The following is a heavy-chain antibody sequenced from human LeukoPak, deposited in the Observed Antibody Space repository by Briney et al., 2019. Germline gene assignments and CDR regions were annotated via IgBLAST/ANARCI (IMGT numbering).Heavy chain of an antibody. CDR3: AKGRAVAGKFLYFDY. J-gene: IGHJ4*02. CDR2: IRSKANSYAT. D-gene: IGHD6-19*01. V-gene: IGHV3-73*01. CDR1: GFTFSGSA. Sequence: GGSLRLSCAASGFTFSGSAMHWVRQASGKGLEWVGRIRSKANSYATAYAASVKGRFTISRDDSKNTAYLQMNSLRAEDTAVYYCAKGRAVAGKFLYFDYWGQGTLVTVSS.